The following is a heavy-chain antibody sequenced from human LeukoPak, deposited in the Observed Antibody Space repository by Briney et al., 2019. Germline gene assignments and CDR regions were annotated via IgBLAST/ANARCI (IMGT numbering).Heavy chain of an antibody. CDR3: ARGLQAAAGTIDY. CDR2: MNPNSGNT. Sequence: ASAKVSCKASVYTFTSYDINWVRQATGQGLEWMGWMNPNSGNTGYAQKFQGRVTMTRNTSISTAYMELSSLRSEDTAVYYCARGLQAAAGTIDYWGQGTLVTVSS. D-gene: IGHD6-13*01. J-gene: IGHJ4*02. CDR1: VYTFTSYD. V-gene: IGHV1-8*01.